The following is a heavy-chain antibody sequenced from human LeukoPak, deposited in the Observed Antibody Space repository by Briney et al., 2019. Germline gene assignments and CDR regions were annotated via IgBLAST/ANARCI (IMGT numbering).Heavy chain of an antibody. CDR1: GGSIGSGGYS. CDR3: ARAGQYYYGSAFDY. V-gene: IGHV4-30-2*01. J-gene: IGHJ4*02. Sequence: PSETLSLTCTVSGGSIGSGGYSWGWLRQPPGKGLEWIGNIYHSGGTHYNPSLKSRVIISVDRSKNQFSLKLSSVTAADTAVYYCARAGQYYYGSAFDYWGQGTLVTVSS. CDR2: IYHSGGT. D-gene: IGHD3-10*01.